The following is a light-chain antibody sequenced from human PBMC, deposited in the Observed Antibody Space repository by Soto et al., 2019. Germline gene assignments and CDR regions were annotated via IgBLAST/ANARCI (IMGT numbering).Light chain of an antibody. Sequence: EIVLTQSPGTLSLSPGERATLYCRASQSVSSNHLAWYQQKPGQAPRLLIYGGSSRATGIPVRFSGSGSGTEFTLTISSLQSEDFAVYYCQQYNNWPRTFGQGNKVDIK. V-gene: IGKV3D-15*01. CDR3: QQYNNWPRT. CDR1: QSVSSN. CDR2: GGS. J-gene: IGKJ1*01.